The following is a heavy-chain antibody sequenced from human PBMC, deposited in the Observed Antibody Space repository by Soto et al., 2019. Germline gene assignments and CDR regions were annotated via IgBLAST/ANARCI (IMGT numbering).Heavy chain of an antibody. V-gene: IGHV3-30-3*01. D-gene: IGHD2-2*01. CDR1: GFTLRSYA. CDR2: ISYDGSNK. CDR3: ARARLDTPALDY. J-gene: IGHJ4*02. Sequence: QVQLVESGGGGVQPGRSLRLPCAASGFTLRSYAMHWVRQAPGKGLEWVAAISYDGSNKYNADSVKGRFTISRDKSKNTLYLQMNSLRVEDTAVYYCARARLDTPALDYWGQGTLVTVSS.